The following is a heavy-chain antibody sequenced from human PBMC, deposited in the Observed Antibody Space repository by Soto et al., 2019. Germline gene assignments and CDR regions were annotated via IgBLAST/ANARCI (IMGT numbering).Heavy chain of an antibody. CDR3: ARDDGSSPMYYYYGMDV. J-gene: IGHJ6*02. D-gene: IGHD6-6*01. V-gene: IGHV1-69*13. CDR2: IIPIFGTA. CDR1: GGTFSRYS. Sequence: SVKVSCKASGGTFSRYSISWVRQAPGQGLEWMGGIIPIFGTANYAQKFQGRVTITADESTSTAYMELSSLRSEDTAVYYCARDDGSSPMYYYYGMDVWGQGTTVTVSS.